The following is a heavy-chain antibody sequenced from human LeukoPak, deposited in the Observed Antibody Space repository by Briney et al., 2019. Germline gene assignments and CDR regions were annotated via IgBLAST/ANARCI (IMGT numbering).Heavy chain of an antibody. CDR3: ARHPIKFGRLTYYYDSSGYYIDY. V-gene: IGHV4-39*01. CDR1: GGSISNTHYY. D-gene: IGHD3-22*01. CDR2: IYYSGST. Sequence: PSETLSLTCTVSGGSISNTHYYWGWIRQPPGKGLEWIGSIYYSGSTYYNPSLKSRVTISVDTSKNQFSLKLSSVTAADTAVYYCARHPIKFGRLTYYYDSSGYYIDYWGQGTLVTVSS. J-gene: IGHJ4*02.